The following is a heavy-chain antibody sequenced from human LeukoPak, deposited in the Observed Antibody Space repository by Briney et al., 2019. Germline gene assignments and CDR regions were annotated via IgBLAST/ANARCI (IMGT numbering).Heavy chain of an antibody. V-gene: IGHV4-38-2*01. J-gene: IGHJ4*02. CDR3: ARINWNPDY. CDR2: IRHSGSI. CDR1: GYSISNGYH. Sequence: SETLSLTCGVSGYSISNGYHWGWIRQPPGKGLEWIGSIRHSGSIYHNPSLKSRVTISVDTSKNQFSLKLTSVTASDTAVYYCARINWNPDYWGQGTLVTVSS. D-gene: IGHD1-1*01.